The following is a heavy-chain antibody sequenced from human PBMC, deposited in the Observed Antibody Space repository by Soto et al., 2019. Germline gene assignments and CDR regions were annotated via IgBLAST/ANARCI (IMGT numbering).Heavy chain of an antibody. J-gene: IGHJ4*02. CDR2: IIPIFGTA. Sequence: AASVKVSCKASGGTFSSYAISWVRQAPGQGLEWMGGIIPIFGTANYAQKFQGRVTITADESTSTAYMELSSLRSEDTAVYYCARDGGYCSSTSCPGDYWGQGTLVTAPQ. V-gene: IGHV1-69*13. CDR3: ARDGGYCSSTSCPGDY. CDR1: GGTFSSYA. D-gene: IGHD2-2*01.